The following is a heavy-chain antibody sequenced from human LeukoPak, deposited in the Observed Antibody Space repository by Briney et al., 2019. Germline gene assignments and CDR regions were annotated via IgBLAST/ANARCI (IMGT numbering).Heavy chain of an antibody. D-gene: IGHD6-19*01. CDR2: INPDSGGT. V-gene: IGHV1-2*04. J-gene: IGHJ3*02. CDR1: GYTFTGFY. CDR3: ARDLYSSGWTDAFDI. Sequence: ASVKVSCKASGYTFTGFYMHWVRQAPGQGLEWMRWINPDSGGTNYAQKFQGWVTMTRDTSINTAYMELSRLTSDDTAVYYCARDLYSSGWTDAFDIWGQGTMVTVSS.